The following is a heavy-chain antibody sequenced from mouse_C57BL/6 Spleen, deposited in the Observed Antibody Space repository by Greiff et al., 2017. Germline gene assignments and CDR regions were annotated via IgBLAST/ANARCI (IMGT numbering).Heavy chain of an antibody. CDR3: SRGNCDEGGY. J-gene: IGHJ2*01. Sequence: VQLQQSGPELVKPGASVTISCKASGYTFTDYYINWVKQRPGQGLEWIGWIYPGSGNTKYNEKFKGKATLTVDKSSSTAYRQLSSLTSEDSSVDFCSRGNCDEGGYWGQGTTLTVSS. CDR1: GYTFTDYY. CDR2: IYPGSGNT. V-gene: IGHV1-84*01. D-gene: IGHD4-1*01.